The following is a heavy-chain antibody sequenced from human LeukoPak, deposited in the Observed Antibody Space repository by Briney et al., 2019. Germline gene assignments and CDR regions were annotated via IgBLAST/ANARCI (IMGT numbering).Heavy chain of an antibody. Sequence: SETLSLTCAVYGGSFSGYSWTWLRQPPGKGLEGVGEFSHSGFPVYNPSLGGRVTISIDASKNQFSLKLKYVAAGDTAVYYCARPRLLYGSGPTLVWGPGTLVTVSS. CDR2: FSHSGFP. CDR1: GGSFSGYS. CDR3: ARPRLLYGSGPTLV. J-gene: IGHJ4*02. D-gene: IGHD3-10*01. V-gene: IGHV4-34*01.